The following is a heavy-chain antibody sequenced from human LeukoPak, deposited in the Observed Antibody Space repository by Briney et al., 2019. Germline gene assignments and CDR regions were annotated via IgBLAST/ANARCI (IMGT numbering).Heavy chain of an antibody. J-gene: IGHJ3*02. CDR1: GYSFTSYW. CDR2: IYLVESDT. CDR3: ARLTYDILTGHSDAFDI. Sequence: GESLKISFKGSGYSFTSYWSGWARQMPGKGLELMGIIYLVESDTSYSPSFQGQVTISADKSISTAYLQWSSLKASDTAMYYCARLTYDILTGHSDAFDIWGQGTMVTVSS. D-gene: IGHD3-9*01. V-gene: IGHV5-51*01.